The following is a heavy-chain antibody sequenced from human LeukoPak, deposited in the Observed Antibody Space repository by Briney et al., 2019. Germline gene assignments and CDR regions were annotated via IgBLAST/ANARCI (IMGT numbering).Heavy chain of an antibody. CDR1: GFTFTDHP. Sequence: PGESLRLSCVASGFTFTDHPMNWVRQAPGKGLEWISYIGGDGIAFYADSVKGRFTASKDDARKSMYLQMNSLRVEDTAVYYCANDRANWAIDDWGQGTQVTVSS. J-gene: IGHJ4*02. V-gene: IGHV3-69-1*01. CDR2: IGGDGIA. D-gene: IGHD3-16*01. CDR3: ANDRANWAIDD.